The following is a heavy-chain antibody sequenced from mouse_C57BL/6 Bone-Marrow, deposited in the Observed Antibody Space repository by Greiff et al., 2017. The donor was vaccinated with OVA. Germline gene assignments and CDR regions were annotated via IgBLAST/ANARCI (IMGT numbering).Heavy chain of an antibody. D-gene: IGHD2-4*01. CDR1: GYTFTNYW. CDR2: IYPGGGYT. Sequence: VQLQQSGAELVRPGASVKMSCKASGYTFTNYWMGWVKQRPGHGLEWIGGIYPGGGYTNYNEKFKGKATLTADKSSSTAYMQFSSLTSEDSAIYFCARGALLRHGYSIDYWGQGTTLTVSS. J-gene: IGHJ2*01. V-gene: IGHV1-63*01. CDR3: ARGALLRHGYSIDY.